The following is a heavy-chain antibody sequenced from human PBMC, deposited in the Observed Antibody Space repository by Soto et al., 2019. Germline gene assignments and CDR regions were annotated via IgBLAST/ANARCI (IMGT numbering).Heavy chain of an antibody. CDR2: RSYDGSKT. Sequence: QVQLVESGGGVVQPGRSLRLSCAASGLTFNNYAMHWVREAPGKGLEWVAVRSYDGSKTYYADSVKGRFTISRDNSNNPLYLQMNSLRVEDTAVYYGARDGGITMTRREGGQGTLVTVSS. D-gene: IGHD3-22*01. CDR3: ARDGGITMTRRE. V-gene: IGHV3-30-3*01. J-gene: IGHJ4*02. CDR1: GLTFNNYA.